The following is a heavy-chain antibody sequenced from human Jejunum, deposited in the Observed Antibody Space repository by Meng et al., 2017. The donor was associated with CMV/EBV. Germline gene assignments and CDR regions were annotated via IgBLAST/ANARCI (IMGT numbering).Heavy chain of an antibody. Sequence: QVQLMQSGVEVKEPGYSMKVSCKSSGGSVNNYAFNWVRQAPGQGLEWMGGIIAIFKTPNYAQKFQGRLTITADESTGTSYMELTSLTSEDTAVYYCARGFLNGYQPFDYWGQGTLVTVSS. V-gene: IGHV1-69*12. J-gene: IGHJ4*02. CDR3: ARGFLNGYQPFDY. CDR2: IIAIFKTP. D-gene: IGHD5-24*01. CDR1: GGSVNNYA.